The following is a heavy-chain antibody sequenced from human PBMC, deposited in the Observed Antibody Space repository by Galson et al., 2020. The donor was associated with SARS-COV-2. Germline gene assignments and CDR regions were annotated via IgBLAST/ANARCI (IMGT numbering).Heavy chain of an antibody. J-gene: IGHJ3*02. CDR2: INPESGRT. CDR1: ENVFAPHSH. CDR3: VEDGLKI. Sequence: SVPVSRKTSENVFAPHSHVHRVRQAPGLGLEWMGWINPESGRTNYPQKFRGRVTMTIDPSITTAYMELTRLTSDDTAMFYCVEDGLKILGQGTPVAVSS. V-gene: IGHV1-2*02.